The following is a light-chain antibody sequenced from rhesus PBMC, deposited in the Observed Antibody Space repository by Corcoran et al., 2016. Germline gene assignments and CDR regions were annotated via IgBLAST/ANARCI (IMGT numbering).Light chain of an antibody. V-gene: IGKV2-78*01. CDR2: LGS. Sequence: DIVMTQTPLSLPVTPGEPASISCRPSQSLPHSNGYTYLFWYLQKPGQSPQLLIYLGSNRASGVLDRFSGRGSGTDFTLKIIRVKAEDVGVYYCFQDIQLPPTFGQGTKVEIK. J-gene: IGKJ1*01. CDR3: FQDIQLPPT. CDR1: QSLPHSNGYTY.